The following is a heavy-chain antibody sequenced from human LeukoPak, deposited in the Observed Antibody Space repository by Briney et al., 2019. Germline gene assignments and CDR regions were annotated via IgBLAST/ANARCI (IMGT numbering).Heavy chain of an antibody. Sequence: PGGSLRLSCAASGFTFSSYSMNWVRQAPGKGLEWVSYISSSSSTIYYADSVKGRFTISRDNAKNSLYLQMNSLRDEDTAVSYCARMGIAVAGTSYYFDYWGQGTLVTVSS. CDR2: ISSSSSTI. CDR1: GFTFSSYS. CDR3: ARMGIAVAGTSYYFDY. D-gene: IGHD6-19*01. V-gene: IGHV3-48*02. J-gene: IGHJ4*02.